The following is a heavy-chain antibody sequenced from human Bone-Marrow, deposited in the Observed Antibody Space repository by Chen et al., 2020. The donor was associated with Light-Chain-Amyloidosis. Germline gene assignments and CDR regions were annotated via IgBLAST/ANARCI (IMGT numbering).Heavy chain of an antibody. V-gene: IGHV5-51*01. CDR3: ARRRDGYNFDY. CDR1: GYTFPNYW. D-gene: IGHD5-12*01. Sequence: EVQLEQSGPEVKKPGEPLKISCKGSGYTFPNYWIGWVRQMPGKGREWMGVIYPDDSDATYSPSFEGQVTISADKSITPACLQWRSLKASDTAMYYCARRRDGYNFDYWGQGTLVTVSS. CDR2: IYPDDSDA. J-gene: IGHJ4*02.